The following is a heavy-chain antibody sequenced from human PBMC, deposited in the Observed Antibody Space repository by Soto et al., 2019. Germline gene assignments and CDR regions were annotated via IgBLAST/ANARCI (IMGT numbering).Heavy chain of an antibody. CDR3: ARSGIAVAGTPPGY. CDR1: GYTFTSYG. J-gene: IGHJ4*02. D-gene: IGHD6-19*01. CDR2: ISAYNGNT. V-gene: IGHV1-18*01. Sequence: ASVKVSCKASGYTFTSYGISWVRQAPGQGLEWMGWISAYNGNTNYAQKLQGRVTMTTDTSTSTDYMELRSLRYDDTAVYYCARSGIAVAGTPPGYWGQGTLVTVS.